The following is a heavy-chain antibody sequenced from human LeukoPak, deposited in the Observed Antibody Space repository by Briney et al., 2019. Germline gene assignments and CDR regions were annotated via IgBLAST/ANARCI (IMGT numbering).Heavy chain of an antibody. CDR1: GGSISSGSYY. V-gene: IGHV4-61*02. CDR3: AREWYQLLYHWFDP. Sequence: SETLSLTCTVSGGSISSGSYYWSWIRRPAGKGLEWIGRIYTSGSTNYNPSLKSRVTISVDTSKNQFSLKLSSVTAADTAVYYCAREWYQLLYHWFDPWGQGTLVTVSS. J-gene: IGHJ5*02. D-gene: IGHD2-2*02. CDR2: IYTSGST.